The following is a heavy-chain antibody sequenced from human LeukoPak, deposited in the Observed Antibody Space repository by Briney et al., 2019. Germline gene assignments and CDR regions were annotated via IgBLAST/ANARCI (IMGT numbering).Heavy chain of an antibody. CDR3: TRDQAYFDY. CDR1: AFTFSSYG. J-gene: IGHJ4*02. CDR2: IWYDGSNK. V-gene: IGHV3-33*01. Sequence: GRSLRLSCAVSAFTFSSYGMHWVRQAPGKGLEWVAVIWYDGSNKYYADSVKGRFTISRDNSKNTLYLQMNSLRTEHTAVYYCTRDQAYFDYWGQGTLVTVSS.